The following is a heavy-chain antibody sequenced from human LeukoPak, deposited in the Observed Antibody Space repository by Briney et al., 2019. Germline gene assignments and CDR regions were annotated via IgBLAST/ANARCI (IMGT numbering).Heavy chain of an antibody. J-gene: IGHJ4*02. Sequence: SETLSLTCTVSGYSISSGYYWGWIRQPPGKGLEWIGSIYHSGSTYYNPSLKSRVTISVDTSKNQFSLKLSSVTAADTAVYYCARDQLAACGFDYWGQGTLVTVAS. CDR1: GYSISSGYY. V-gene: IGHV4-38-2*02. CDR3: ARDQLAACGFDY. CDR2: IYHSGST. D-gene: IGHD6-6*01.